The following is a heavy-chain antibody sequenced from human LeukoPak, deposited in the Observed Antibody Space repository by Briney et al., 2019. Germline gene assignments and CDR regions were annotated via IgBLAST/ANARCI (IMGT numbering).Heavy chain of an antibody. J-gene: IGHJ5*02. CDR3: ARAPPMVRGVIKGDNWFDP. V-gene: IGHV1-3*01. Sequence: ASVKVSCKASGYTFTSYAMHWVRQAPGQRLEWMGWINAGNGNTKYSQKFQGRVTITGDTSASTAYMELSSLRSEDTAVYYCARAPPMVRGVIKGDNWFDPWGQGTLVTVSS. CDR1: GYTFTSYA. D-gene: IGHD3-10*01. CDR2: INAGNGNT.